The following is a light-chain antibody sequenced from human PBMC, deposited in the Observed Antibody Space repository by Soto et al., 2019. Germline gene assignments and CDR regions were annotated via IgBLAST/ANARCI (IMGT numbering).Light chain of an antibody. V-gene: IGKV1-33*01. CDR3: QQYDNLPPL. J-gene: IGKJ2*01. Sequence: DIQMTQSPSSLSASVGDRVTITCQASQDISNYLNWYQQKPGKAPKLLIYDASNLQTGVPSRFSGSGSGTYFTLTISSLQPEDIATYYCQQYDNLPPLFGQGTKLEIK. CDR2: DAS. CDR1: QDISNY.